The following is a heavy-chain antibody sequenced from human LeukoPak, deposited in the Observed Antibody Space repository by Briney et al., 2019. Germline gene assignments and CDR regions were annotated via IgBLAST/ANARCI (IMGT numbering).Heavy chain of an antibody. CDR2: INHSGST. CDR3: ARGYRDITMIVVVITRRFDP. D-gene: IGHD3-22*01. CDR1: GGSFSGYY. J-gene: IGHJ5*02. Sequence: PSETLSLTCAVYGGSFSGYYWSWIRQPPGKGLEWIGEINHSGSTNYNPSLKSRVTISVDTAKNQFSLKLSSVTAADTAVYCCARGYRDITMIVVVITRRFDPWGQGTLVTVSS. V-gene: IGHV4-34*01.